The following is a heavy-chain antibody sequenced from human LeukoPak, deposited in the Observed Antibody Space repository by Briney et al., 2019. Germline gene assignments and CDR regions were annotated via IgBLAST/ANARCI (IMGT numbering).Heavy chain of an antibody. CDR3: ARQVYCGGDCYYSTPVDY. CDR1: GFTFSSYS. D-gene: IGHD2-21*02. Sequence: GGSLRLSCAASGFTFSSYSMNWVRQAPGKGLELDSSISSSGSYIYYADSVKGRFTISRDNAKNSLYLQMNSLRAEDTAVYYCARQVYCGGDCYYSTPVDYWGQGTLVTVSS. J-gene: IGHJ4*02. CDR2: ISSSGSYI. V-gene: IGHV3-21*01.